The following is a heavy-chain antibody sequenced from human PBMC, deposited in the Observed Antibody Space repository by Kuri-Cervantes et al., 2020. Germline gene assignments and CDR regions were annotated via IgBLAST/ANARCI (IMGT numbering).Heavy chain of an antibody. CDR1: GFTFSNFA. CDR3: AKGEDDMVMVVRLDY. V-gene: IGHV3-23*01. J-gene: IGHJ4*02. CDR2: ISGSGGST. D-gene: IGHD3-10*01. Sequence: GGSLRLSCAGSGFTFSNFAMSWVRQAPGKGLEWVSAISGSGGSTYYADSVKGRFTISRDNSKNTLYLQMNSLRAEDTAVYYCAKGEDDMVMVVRLDYWGQGTLVTVSS.